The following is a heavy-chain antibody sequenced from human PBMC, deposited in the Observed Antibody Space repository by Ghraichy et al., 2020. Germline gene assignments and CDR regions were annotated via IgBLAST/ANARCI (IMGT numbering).Heavy chain of an antibody. CDR3: AREDYDILTGVIPIAFDI. CDR1: GYTFTSYG. Sequence: ASVKVSCKASGYTFTSYGISWVRQAPGQGLEWMGWISAYSGNTKYAQKLQDRVTMTTETSTKTAYMELRSLRSDDTAVYFCAREDYDILTGVIPIAFDIWGQGTKVTVSS. V-gene: IGHV1-18*01. D-gene: IGHD3-9*01. J-gene: IGHJ3*02. CDR2: ISAYSGNT.